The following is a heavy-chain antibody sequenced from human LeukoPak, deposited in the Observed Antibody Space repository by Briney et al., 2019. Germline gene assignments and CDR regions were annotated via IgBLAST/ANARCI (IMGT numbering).Heavy chain of an antibody. D-gene: IGHD3-22*01. CDR1: GGSISSSSYY. V-gene: IGHV4-39*07. J-gene: IGHJ4*02. CDR3: ARMGLYYDSSGYPGYYFDC. Sequence: SETLSLTCTVSGGSISSSSYYWGWIRQPPGKGLEWIGSIYYSGSTYYNPSLKSRVTISVDTSKNQFSLKLSSVTAADTAVYYCARMGLYYDSSGYPGYYFDCWGQGTLVTVTS. CDR2: IYYSGST.